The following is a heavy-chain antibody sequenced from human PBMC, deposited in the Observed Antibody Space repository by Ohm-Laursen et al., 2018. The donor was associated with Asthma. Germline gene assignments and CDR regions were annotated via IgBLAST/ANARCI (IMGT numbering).Heavy chain of an antibody. D-gene: IGHD3-22*01. V-gene: IGHV4-31*02. CDR3: ARGSFYFESTGYYFFDH. Sequence: SQTLSLTWIVSGDSISSGNNYWSWIRQHPVKGLEWIGYIYYSGITYSNPSLRSRVTISVDTSKNQFSLNLTSVTAADTAVYYCARGSFYFESTGYYFFDHWGQGALVTVSS. J-gene: IGHJ4*02. CDR2: IYYSGIT. CDR1: GDSISSGNNY.